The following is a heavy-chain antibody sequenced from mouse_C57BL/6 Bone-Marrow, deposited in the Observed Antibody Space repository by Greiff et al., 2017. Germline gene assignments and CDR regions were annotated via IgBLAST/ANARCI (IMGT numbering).Heavy chain of an antibody. Sequence: VQLQQPGAELVKPGASVKMSCKASGYTFTSYWITWVKQRPGQGLEWIGDIYPGSGSTNYNEKFKSKATLTVDTSSSTAYMQLSSLTSEDSAVYYGARPYYDYGESLYFDVWGTGTTVTVSS. V-gene: IGHV1-55*01. D-gene: IGHD2-4*01. CDR3: ARPYYDYGESLYFDV. J-gene: IGHJ1*03. CDR2: IYPGSGST. CDR1: GYTFTSYW.